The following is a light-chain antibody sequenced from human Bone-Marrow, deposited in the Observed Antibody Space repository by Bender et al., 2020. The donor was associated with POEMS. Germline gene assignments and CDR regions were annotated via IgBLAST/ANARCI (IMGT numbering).Light chain of an antibody. Sequence: QSVVSQPPSVSATPGQRVTISCSGSSSNVGNNYVCWYQQLPRTAPKLLIYSDNQRPSGVPDRFSGSKSGTSASLAISGLQSEDEAHFYCAAWDDTLDGPVFGGGTQLAVL. V-gene: IGLV1-44*01. CDR1: SSNVGNNY. J-gene: IGLJ7*01. CDR3: AAWDDTLDGPV. CDR2: SDN.